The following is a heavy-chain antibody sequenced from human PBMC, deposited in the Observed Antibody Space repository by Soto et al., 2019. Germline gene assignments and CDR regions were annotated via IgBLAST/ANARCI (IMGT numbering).Heavy chain of an antibody. CDR1: GGSISSYY. D-gene: IGHD6-19*01. CDR3: ARIERVAGPYYFDY. J-gene: IGHJ4*02. CDR2: IYYSGST. Sequence: PSETLSLTYTVSGGSISSYYWSWIRQPPGKGLEWIGYIYYSGSTNYNPSLKSRVTISVDTSKNQFSLKLSSVTAADTAVYYCARIERVAGPYYFDYWGQGTLVTVSS. V-gene: IGHV4-59*01.